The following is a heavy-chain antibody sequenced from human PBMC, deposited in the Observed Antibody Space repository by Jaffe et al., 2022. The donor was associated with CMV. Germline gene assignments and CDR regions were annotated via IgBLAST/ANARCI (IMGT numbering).Heavy chain of an antibody. Sequence: QVQLVESGGGVVQPGRSLRLSCAASGFTFSSYGMHWVRQAPGKGLEWVAVISYDGSNKYYADSVKGRFTISRDNSKNTLYLQMNSLRAEDTAVYYCAKDESGSGLLDYWGQGTLVTVSS. V-gene: IGHV3-30*18. J-gene: IGHJ4*02. CDR1: GFTFSSYG. D-gene: IGHD6-19*01. CDR3: AKDESGSGLLDY. CDR2: ISYDGSNK.